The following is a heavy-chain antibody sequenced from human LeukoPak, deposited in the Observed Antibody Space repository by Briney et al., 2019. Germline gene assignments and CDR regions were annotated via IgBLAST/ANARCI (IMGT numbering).Heavy chain of an antibody. CDR1: GGSVNTNSYY. D-gene: IGHD3-10*01. CDR3: ARVSLSGSGSYREDYYYYMDV. V-gene: IGHV4-39*07. Sequence: PSETLSLTCTVSGGSVNTNSYYWGWIRQSPGKGLEWIGSVYYNESPYYNPSLTSRVTISVDTSKNQFSLKLSSVTAADTAVYYCARVSLSGSGSYREDYYYYMDVWGKGTTVTISS. CDR2: VYYNESP. J-gene: IGHJ6*03.